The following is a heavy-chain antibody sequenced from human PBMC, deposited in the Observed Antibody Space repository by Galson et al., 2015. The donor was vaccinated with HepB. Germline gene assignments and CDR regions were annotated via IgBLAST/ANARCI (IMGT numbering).Heavy chain of an antibody. CDR3: AVLTSYYYYMDV. Sequence: SVKVSCKASGYTFTNYGISWVRQAPGQGLEWMGWINVDNHNTDYAQNLQGRVTMTTDTSTSTAYMELRTLTSDDTAVYYCAVLTSYYYYMDVWGKGTTVTVSS. CDR1: GYTFTNYG. D-gene: IGHD2-15*01. V-gene: IGHV1-18*01. CDR2: INVDNHNT. J-gene: IGHJ6*03.